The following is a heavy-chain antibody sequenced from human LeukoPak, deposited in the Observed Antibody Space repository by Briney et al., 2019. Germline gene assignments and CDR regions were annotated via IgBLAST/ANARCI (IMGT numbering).Heavy chain of an antibody. D-gene: IGHD3-10*01. CDR2: INPNSGDT. V-gene: IGHV1-2*02. J-gene: IGHJ4*02. CDR1: GYTFTGYY. Sequence: ASVKVSCKASGYTFTGYYLHWVRQAPGQGLEWMGWINPNSGDTGNAEKFQGRVTMTRDTSISTAYMELSRLRSDDAAVYYCARDGPSMVPDYDYWGQGTLVTVSS. CDR3: ARDGPSMVPDYDY.